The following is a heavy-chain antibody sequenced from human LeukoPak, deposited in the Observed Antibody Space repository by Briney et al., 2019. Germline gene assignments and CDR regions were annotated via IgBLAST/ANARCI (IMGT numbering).Heavy chain of an antibody. CDR3: ARDHRTESDGYYFVNELWYFDL. CDR2: INPTNEKT. V-gene: IGHV1-3*01. Sequence: ASVKVSCKASGYSFRNYGMHWVRQAPGQRLEWMGWINPTNEKTKYSEKFQGRVTISRDTGASTVYMELSSLRSEDTAAYYCARDHRTESDGYYFVNELWYFDLWGRGTLVTVSS. J-gene: IGHJ2*01. D-gene: IGHD3-22*01. CDR1: GYSFRNYG.